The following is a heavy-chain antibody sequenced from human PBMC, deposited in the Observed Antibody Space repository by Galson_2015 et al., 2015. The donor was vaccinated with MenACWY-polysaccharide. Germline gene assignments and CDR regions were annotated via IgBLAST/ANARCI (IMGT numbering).Heavy chain of an antibody. CDR2: IKQDGSEK. CDR1: GFTFSSYW. D-gene: IGHD4-17*01. Sequence: SLRLSCAASGFTFSSYWMSWVRQAPGKGLEWVANIKQDGSEKYYVDSVKGRFTISRDNAKNSLYLQMNSLRAEDTAVYYCARDDYYGDTGGYYYYGMDVWGQGTTVTVSS. V-gene: IGHV3-7*01. CDR3: ARDDYYGDTGGYYYYGMDV. J-gene: IGHJ6*02.